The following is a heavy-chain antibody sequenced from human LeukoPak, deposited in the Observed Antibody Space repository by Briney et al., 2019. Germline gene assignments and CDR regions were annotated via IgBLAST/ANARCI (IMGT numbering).Heavy chain of an antibody. CDR1: GGSINSGSDY. CDR3: ARGAYGSRNSNWFDP. Sequence: PSETLSLTCTVSGGSINSGSDYWSWIRQPAGKGLEWIRRISRSGSTDYNPSLKSRVAISVDTSNNQFSLKLTSVTATDTAVYFCARGAYGSRNSNWFDPWGQGTLVTVSS. CDR2: ISRSGST. J-gene: IGHJ5*02. D-gene: IGHD3-10*01. V-gene: IGHV4-61*02.